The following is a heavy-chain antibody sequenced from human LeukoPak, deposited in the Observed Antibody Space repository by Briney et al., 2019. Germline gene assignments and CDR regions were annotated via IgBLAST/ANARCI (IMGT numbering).Heavy chain of an antibody. V-gene: IGHV3-11*01. CDR1: GFTFSDYY. CDR3: ARDAFGILTGHSPDY. CDR2: ISSSGSTI. D-gene: IGHD3-9*01. Sequence: GGPLRLSCAASGFTFSDYYMSWIRQAPGKGLEWVSYISSSGSTIYYADSVKGRFTISRDNAKNSLYLQMNSLRAEDTAVYYCARDAFGILTGHSPDYWGQGTLVTVSS. J-gene: IGHJ4*02.